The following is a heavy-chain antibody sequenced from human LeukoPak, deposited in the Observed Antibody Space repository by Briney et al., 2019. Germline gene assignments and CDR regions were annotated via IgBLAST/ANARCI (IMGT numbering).Heavy chain of an antibody. CDR3: AGDWSLLT. CDR1: GFTVSRNY. V-gene: IGHV3-66*01. J-gene: IGHJ5*02. CDR2: IYIDGRG. D-gene: IGHD1-1*01. Sequence: PGRPLRLSCAASGFTVSRNYMSWVRQAPGMGLEWVSTIYIDGRGYYADSVKGRFLISRDNSKNTLHLQMNTLRADDTAVYYCAGDWSLLTWGQGSLVIVSS.